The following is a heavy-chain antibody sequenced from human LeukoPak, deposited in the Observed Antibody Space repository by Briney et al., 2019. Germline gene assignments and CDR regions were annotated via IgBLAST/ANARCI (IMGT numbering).Heavy chain of an antibody. CDR3: ATSSTTVTTWASRGVLYYYMDV. V-gene: IGHV1-69*05. D-gene: IGHD4-17*01. Sequence: SVKVSCKASGGTFSSYAISWVRQAPGQGLEWMGGIIPIFGTANYAQKFQGRVTMTRNTSISTAYMELSSLRSEDTAVYYCATSSTTVTTWASRGVLYYYMDVWGKGTTVTVSS. J-gene: IGHJ6*03. CDR2: IIPIFGTA. CDR1: GGTFSSYA.